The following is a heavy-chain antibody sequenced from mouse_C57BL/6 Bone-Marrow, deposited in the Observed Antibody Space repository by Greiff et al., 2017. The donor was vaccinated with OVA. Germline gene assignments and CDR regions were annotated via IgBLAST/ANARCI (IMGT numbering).Heavy chain of an antibody. D-gene: IGHD1-1*01. CDR1: GYTFTSYW. CDR2: IDPSDSYT. J-gene: IGHJ1*03. Sequence: QVQLKQPGAELVMPGASVKLSCKASGYTFTSYWMHWVKQRPGQGLEWIGEIDPSDSYTNSNQKFKGKSTLTVDKSSSTAYMQLSSLTSEDSAVYYCARGYYGSLYWYFDVWGTGTTVTVSS. V-gene: IGHV1-69*01. CDR3: ARGYYGSLYWYFDV.